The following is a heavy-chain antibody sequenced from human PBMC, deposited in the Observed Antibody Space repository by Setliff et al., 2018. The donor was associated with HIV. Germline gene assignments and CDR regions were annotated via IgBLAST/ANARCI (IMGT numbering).Heavy chain of an antibody. J-gene: IGHJ5*02. CDR3: ATYADRESNRFDP. Sequence: SETLSLTCTVSGGSISSSSYYWGWIRQPPGKGLEWIAAIHYSGNTYYNPSLKSRVTISVDTSKNQFSLKLSSVTAADTAVYYCATYADRESNRFDPWGQGILVTVSS. D-gene: IGHD3-10*01. CDR1: GGSISSSSYY. V-gene: IGHV4-39*01. CDR2: IHYSGNT.